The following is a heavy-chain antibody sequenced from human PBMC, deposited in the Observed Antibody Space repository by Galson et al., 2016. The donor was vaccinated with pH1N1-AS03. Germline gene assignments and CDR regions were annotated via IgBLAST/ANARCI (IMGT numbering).Heavy chain of an antibody. Sequence: QVQLQESGPGLVKPSETLSLTCIVSGDSLSSYFWSWIRQPPGERLEWLGNVFYSGNPIYTPSPKSRVTISVDPSKNQFSLGLNSVTDADTATYYCARLLRGFSYGYGGYFDSWGQGLVTVSS. V-gene: IGHV4-59*12. CDR2: VFYSGNP. CDR1: GDSLSSYF. D-gene: IGHD3-16*01. CDR3: ARLLRGFSYGYGGYFDS. J-gene: IGHJ4*02.